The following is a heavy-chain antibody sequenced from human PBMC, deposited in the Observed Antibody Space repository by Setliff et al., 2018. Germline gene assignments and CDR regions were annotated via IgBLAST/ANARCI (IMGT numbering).Heavy chain of an antibody. CDR3: VKDGVGPTYTYFFDY. CDR1: GFTFSNYA. Sequence: GESLKLSCVASGFTFSNYAMSWVRQAPGKGPEWVSTISGSGDSTYYADAMRGRFTISRDNSKNSLYQQAKGLRAEDTAVYYCVKDGVGPTYTYFFDYWGQGSQVTVSS. D-gene: IGHD1-26*01. J-gene: IGHJ4*02. CDR2: ISGSGDST. V-gene: IGHV3-23*01.